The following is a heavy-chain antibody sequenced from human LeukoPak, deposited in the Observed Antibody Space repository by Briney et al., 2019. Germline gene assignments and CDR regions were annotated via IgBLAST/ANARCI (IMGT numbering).Heavy chain of an antibody. D-gene: IGHD6-13*01. CDR2: ISGSGGST. Sequence: PGGSLRLSCAASGSTFSSYAMSWVRQAPGKGLEWVSAISGSGGSTYYADSVKGQFTISRDNSKNTLYLQMNSLRAEDTAVYYCAKDPKELAGYSSSWYSNWGQGTLVTVSS. CDR1: GSTFSSYA. CDR3: AKDPKELAGYSSSWYSN. J-gene: IGHJ4*02. V-gene: IGHV3-23*01.